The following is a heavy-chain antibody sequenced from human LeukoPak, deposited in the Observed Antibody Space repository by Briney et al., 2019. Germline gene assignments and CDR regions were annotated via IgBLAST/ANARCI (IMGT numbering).Heavy chain of an antibody. Sequence: ASVTVSCKASGYTFTGHYIHWVRQAPGQGLEWMGWNNPNSGVTHYAQKFQGRVTMTRDTSISTAYVELSRLTSDDTAVYYCARYLMSGPEHNRFDPWGQGTLVTVSS. CDR1: GYTFTGHY. D-gene: IGHD1-14*01. CDR2: NNPNSGVT. V-gene: IGHV1-2*02. J-gene: IGHJ5*02. CDR3: ARYLMSGPEHNRFDP.